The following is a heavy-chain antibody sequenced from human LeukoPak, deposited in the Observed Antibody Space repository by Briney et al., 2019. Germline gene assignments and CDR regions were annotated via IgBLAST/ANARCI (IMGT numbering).Heavy chain of an antibody. J-gene: IGHJ4*02. CDR1: GYSISSGYY. D-gene: IGHD2-15*01. V-gene: IGHV4-38-2*02. CDR3: ARAGWYTLDN. CDR2: IYHSGST. Sequence: SETLSLTCTVSGYSISSGYYWGWIRQPPGKGLEWIGSIYHSGSTYYNPSLKSRVTISVDNSKNQFSLKMSSMTAADTAVYYCARAGWYTLDNWGQGTLVTVSS.